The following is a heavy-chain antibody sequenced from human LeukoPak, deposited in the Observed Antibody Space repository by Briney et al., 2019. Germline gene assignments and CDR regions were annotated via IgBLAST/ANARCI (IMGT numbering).Heavy chain of an antibody. CDR1: GFPFSSYW. J-gene: IGHJ4*02. CDR2: IKQDGSKK. V-gene: IGHV3-7*04. CDR3: TRVGYIDEGIDY. Sequence: GGSLRPSCVASGFPFSSYWMTWVRQAPGKGLEWVANIKQDGSKKSYVDSVKGRFTISRDNAKNSLYLQMNSLRAEDTAIYYCTRVGYIDEGIDYWGQGTLVTVSS. D-gene: IGHD5-24*01.